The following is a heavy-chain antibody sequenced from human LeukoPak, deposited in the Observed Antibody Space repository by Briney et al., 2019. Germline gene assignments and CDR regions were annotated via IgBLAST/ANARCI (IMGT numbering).Heavy chain of an antibody. J-gene: IGHJ4*02. D-gene: IGHD3-10*01. CDR1: GFTFSSYA. Sequence: GGSLRLSCAASGFTFSSYAMHWVRQAPGKGLEWVAVISYDGSNKYYADSVKGRFTISRDDSKNMLYLQMNSLTAEDTAVYYCARASYSTTWGIGDFDYWGQGTLVTVSS. CDR2: ISYDGSNK. CDR3: ARASYSTTWGIGDFDY. V-gene: IGHV3-30*14.